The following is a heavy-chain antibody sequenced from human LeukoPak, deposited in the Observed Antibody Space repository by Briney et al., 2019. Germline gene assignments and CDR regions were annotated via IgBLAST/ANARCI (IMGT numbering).Heavy chain of an antibody. CDR1: GGSFSGYY. CDR3: ARVSAIIVVVPAAVDGQGNAFDI. CDR2: INHSGST. V-gene: IGHV4-34*01. Sequence: PSGTLSLTCAVYGGSFSGYYWSWIRQPPGKGLEWIGEINHSGSTNYNPSLKSRVTISVDTSKNQFSLKLSSVTAADTAVYYCARVSAIIVVVPAAVDGQGNAFDIWGQGTMVTVSS. J-gene: IGHJ3*02. D-gene: IGHD2-2*01.